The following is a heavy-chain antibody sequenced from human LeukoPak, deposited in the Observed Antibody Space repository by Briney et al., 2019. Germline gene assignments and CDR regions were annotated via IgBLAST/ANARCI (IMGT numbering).Heavy chain of an antibody. CDR2: IHPNSGGT. J-gene: IGHJ4*02. Sequence: GASVKVSCKASGYTFTDYYIHWVRQAPGQGLEWMGWIHPNSGGTKSARKFQGRVTMTRDTSISTAYMDLSSLRSDDTAVYYCALAYGSGLYHDYWGQGTLVTVSS. V-gene: IGHV1-2*02. CDR1: GYTFTDYY. CDR3: ALAYGSGLYHDY. D-gene: IGHD6-19*01.